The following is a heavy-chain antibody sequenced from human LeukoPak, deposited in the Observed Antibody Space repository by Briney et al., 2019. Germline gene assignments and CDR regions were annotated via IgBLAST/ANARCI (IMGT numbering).Heavy chain of an antibody. CDR1: GGSFSGYY. CDR2: INPSRNT. CDR3: ARMGIAVAAKNNWFDP. Sequence: SETLSLTCAVFGGSFSGYYWNWIRQPPGKGLEWIGQINPSRNTNYNPSLKSRVTISVDTSKKQFSLKLSSVTAADTAVYYCARMGIAVAAKNNWFDPWGQGTLVTVSS. D-gene: IGHD6-19*01. J-gene: IGHJ5*02. V-gene: IGHV4-34*01.